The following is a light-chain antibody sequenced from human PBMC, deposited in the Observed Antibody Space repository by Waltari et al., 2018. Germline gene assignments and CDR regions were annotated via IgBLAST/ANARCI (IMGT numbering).Light chain of an antibody. Sequence: QSVLTQPPSASGTPGQRVTISCSGSSSNIGSNTVNWYQPLPGTAPKLLLDSNNHRPSGVPARFSGSKSVSAASLALSGLQSEDEADYYCAAWDDSLNGWVFGGGTKLTVL. CDR3: AAWDDSLNGWV. V-gene: IGLV1-44*01. CDR1: SSNIGSNT. CDR2: SNN. J-gene: IGLJ3*02.